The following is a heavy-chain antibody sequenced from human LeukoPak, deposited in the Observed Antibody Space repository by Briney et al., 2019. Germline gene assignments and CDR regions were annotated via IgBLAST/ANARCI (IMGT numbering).Heavy chain of an antibody. Sequence: PGRSLRLACAASGFTFDEYAMHWVRQAPGKDLESVSGISWNSGSIGYADSVKGRFTISRDNAKSSLYLQMNSLRAEDTALYYCAKDIGYDILTGYYGGWFDPWGQGTLVTVSS. D-gene: IGHD3-9*01. CDR3: AKDIGYDILTGYYGGWFDP. V-gene: IGHV3-9*01. J-gene: IGHJ5*02. CDR1: GFTFDEYA. CDR2: ISWNSGSI.